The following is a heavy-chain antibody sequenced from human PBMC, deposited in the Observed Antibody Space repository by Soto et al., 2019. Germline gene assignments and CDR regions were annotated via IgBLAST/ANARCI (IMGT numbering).Heavy chain of an antibody. Sequence: SGGSLRLSCVASGLTFGSRAMTWVRQAPGEGLQWVSTITDTGGDAKYADSVRGRFVISRDNSKKTLYLQMTSLTAEDSAMYYCAGGSTDSYPGSRIFDFWGRGTLVTVSS. J-gene: IGHJ4*02. V-gene: IGHV3-23*01. CDR3: AGGSTDSYPGSRIFDF. D-gene: IGHD3-10*01. CDR2: ITDTGGDA. CDR1: GLTFGSRA.